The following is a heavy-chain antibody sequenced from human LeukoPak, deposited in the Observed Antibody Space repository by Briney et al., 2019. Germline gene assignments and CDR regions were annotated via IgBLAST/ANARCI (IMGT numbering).Heavy chain of an antibody. J-gene: IGHJ3*02. CDR1: GYTFTGYY. CDR3: ARSAPHCSGGSCYRDAFDI. D-gene: IGHD2-15*01. CDR2: INPNSGGT. Sequence: ASVKVSCKASGYTFTGYYMHWVRQAPGQGLEWMGWINPNSGGTNYAQKFQGRVTMTRDTSISTAYMELSRLRSDDTAGYYCARSAPHCSGGSCYRDAFDIWGQGTMVTASS. V-gene: IGHV1-2*02.